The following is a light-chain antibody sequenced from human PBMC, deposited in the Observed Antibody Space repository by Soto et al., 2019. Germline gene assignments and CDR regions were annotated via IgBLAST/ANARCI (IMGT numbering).Light chain of an antibody. J-gene: IGKJ2*01. CDR1: YDISSS. CDR3: QQLSHYPYT. Sequence: DIQLTQSPSFLSASVEDRVTISCRASYDISSSLAWYQQEPGKPPKLLIYDSSTLQTGVPLRFTGSGSGRKFTLTISGQQFRDFATYFCQQLSHYPYTFGQGTKLEI. CDR2: DSS. V-gene: IGKV1-9*01.